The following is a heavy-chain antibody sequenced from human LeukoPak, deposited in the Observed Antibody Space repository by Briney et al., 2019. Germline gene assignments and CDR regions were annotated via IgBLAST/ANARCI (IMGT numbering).Heavy chain of an antibody. Sequence: SETLSLTCTVSGGSISSYYWSWIRQPPGKGLEWIGYIYYSGSTNSNPSLKSRVTISVDTSKNQFSLKLSSVTAADTAVYYCARGYSYDPYYYYMDVWGKGTTVTVSS. J-gene: IGHJ6*03. D-gene: IGHD5-18*01. V-gene: IGHV4-59*01. CDR2: IYYSGST. CDR3: ARGYSYDPYYYYMDV. CDR1: GGSISSYY.